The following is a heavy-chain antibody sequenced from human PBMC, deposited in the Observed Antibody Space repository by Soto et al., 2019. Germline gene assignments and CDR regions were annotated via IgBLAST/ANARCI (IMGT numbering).Heavy chain of an antibody. Sequence: SETLSLTCAVSSGSISSSNWWSWVRQPPGKGLKSIGEIYHSGSTNYNPSLKSRVTISVDKSKNQFSLKLSSVTAADTAVYYCARHSDIVVVVAANDYWGKGTLVTVSS. CDR1: SGSISSSNW. J-gene: IGHJ4*02. V-gene: IGHV4-4*02. CDR3: ARHSDIVVVVAANDY. D-gene: IGHD2-15*01. CDR2: IYHSGST.